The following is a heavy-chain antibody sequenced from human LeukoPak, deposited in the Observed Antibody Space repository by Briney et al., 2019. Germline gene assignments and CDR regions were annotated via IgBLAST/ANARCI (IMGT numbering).Heavy chain of an antibody. V-gene: IGHV1-18*01. Sequence: ASVKVSCKASGYTFTSYGISWVRQAPGQGLAWMGWISAYNGNTNYAQKLQGRVTMTTDTSTSTAYMELRSLRSDDTAVYYCARAVDVLMVYANGNWFDPWGQGTLVTVSS. J-gene: IGHJ5*02. D-gene: IGHD2-8*01. CDR1: GYTFTSYG. CDR2: ISAYNGNT. CDR3: ARAVDVLMVYANGNWFDP.